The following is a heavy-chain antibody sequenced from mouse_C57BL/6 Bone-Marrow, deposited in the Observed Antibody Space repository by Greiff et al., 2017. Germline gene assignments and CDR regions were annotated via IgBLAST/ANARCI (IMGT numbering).Heavy chain of an antibody. D-gene: IGHD1-1*01. CDR1: GYAFSSSW. CDR2: IYPGDGDT. CDR3: ARNYYGSMYFDV. J-gene: IGHJ1*03. Sequence: QVQLQQSGPELVKPGASVKISCKASGYAFSSSWMNWVKQRPGKGLEWIGRIYPGDGDTNYNGKFKGKATLTADKSSSTAYMQLSSLTSEDSAVDFGARNYYGSMYFDVGGTGTTVTVSS. V-gene: IGHV1-82*01.